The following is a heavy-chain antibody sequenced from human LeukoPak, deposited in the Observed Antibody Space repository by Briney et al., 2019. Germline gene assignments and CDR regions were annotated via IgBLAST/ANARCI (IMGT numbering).Heavy chain of an antibody. D-gene: IGHD6-19*01. Sequence: PGRSLRLSWAAAGFTISIYAMHLVRQAPGKGLEWVATTSFDGANKYYADSVKGRFTISRDNSKNTLYLQMNSLRVEDTAVYSCAEDRGWYNYFDYWGQGTLVTVSS. V-gene: IGHV3-30*18. J-gene: IGHJ4*02. CDR1: GFTISIYA. CDR2: TSFDGANK. CDR3: AEDRGWYNYFDY.